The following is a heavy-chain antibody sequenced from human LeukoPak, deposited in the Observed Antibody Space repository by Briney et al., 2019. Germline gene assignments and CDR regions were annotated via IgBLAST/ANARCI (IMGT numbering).Heavy chain of an antibody. Sequence: SETLSLTCTVSGGSISSYYWSWIRQPPGKGLEWIGYIYYSGGTNYNPSLKSGVTISLDTSKNQFSLKLSSVTAADPAVYYCARLPLAAAGRGYSYYYGMDVWGQGTPVTVSS. V-gene: IGHV4-59*08. CDR1: GGSISSYY. J-gene: IGHJ6*02. CDR2: IYYSGGT. D-gene: IGHD6-13*01. CDR3: ARLPLAAAGRGYSYYYGMDV.